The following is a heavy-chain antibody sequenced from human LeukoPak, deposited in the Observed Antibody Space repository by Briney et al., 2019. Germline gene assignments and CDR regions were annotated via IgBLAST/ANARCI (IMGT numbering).Heavy chain of an antibody. D-gene: IGHD4-23*01. CDR3: AKESDYGGNFDY. J-gene: IGHJ4*02. CDR2: ISGSGGST. V-gene: IGHV3-23*01. Sequence: QPGGSLRPSCAASGFTFSSYAMSWVRQAPGKGLEWVSAISGSGGSTYYANSVKGRFTISRDNSKNTLYLQMNSLRAEDTAVYYCAKESDYGGNFDYWGQGTPVTVSS. CDR1: GFTFSSYA.